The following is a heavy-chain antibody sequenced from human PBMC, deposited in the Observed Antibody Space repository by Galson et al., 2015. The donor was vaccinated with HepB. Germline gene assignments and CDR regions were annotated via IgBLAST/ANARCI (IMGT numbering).Heavy chain of an antibody. V-gene: IGHV3-23*01. CDR2: ISGSGGST. D-gene: IGHD5-12*01. CDR3: AKDLNGYSGYDKFDGMDV. J-gene: IGHJ6*02. Sequence: SLRLSCAASGFTFSSYAMSWVRQAPGKGLEWVSAISGSGGSTYYADSVKGRFTISRDNSKNTLYLQMNSLRAEDTAVYYCAKDLNGYSGYDKFDGMDVWGQGTTVTVSS. CDR1: GFTFSSYA.